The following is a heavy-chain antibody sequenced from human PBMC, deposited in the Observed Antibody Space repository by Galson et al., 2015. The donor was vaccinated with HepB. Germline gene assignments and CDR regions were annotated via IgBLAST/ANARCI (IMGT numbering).Heavy chain of an antibody. D-gene: IGHD4-23*01. Sequence: SVKVSCKASGGTFSRYAISWVRQAPGQGLEWMGGIIPIFGTANYAQKFQGRVTITADESTSTAYMELSSLRSEDTAVYYCARDDGGNSLGDYWGQGTLVTVSS. CDR3: ARDDGGNSLGDY. CDR2: IIPIFGTA. J-gene: IGHJ4*02. V-gene: IGHV1-69*13. CDR1: GGTFSRYA.